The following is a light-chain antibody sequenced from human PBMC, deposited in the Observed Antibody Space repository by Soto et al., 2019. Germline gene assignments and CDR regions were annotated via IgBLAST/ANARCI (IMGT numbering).Light chain of an antibody. Sequence: EIHMTQSPATLSASVGDRVTITCRASQSISSWLAWYQQKPGKAPKLLIYKASTLKSGVPSRFSGSGSGTEFTLTISSLQPDDFATYYCQHYNSYSEAFGQGTKVDIK. CDR1: QSISSW. V-gene: IGKV1-5*03. CDR2: KAS. J-gene: IGKJ1*01. CDR3: QHYNSYSEA.